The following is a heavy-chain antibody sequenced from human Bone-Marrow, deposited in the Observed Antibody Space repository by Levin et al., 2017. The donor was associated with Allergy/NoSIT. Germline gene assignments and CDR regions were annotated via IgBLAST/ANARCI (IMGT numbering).Heavy chain of an antibody. CDR3: TTTRDIVVVPDYYYYYGMDV. CDR1: GFTFSNAW. D-gene: IGHD2-2*01. V-gene: IGHV3-15*01. J-gene: IGHJ6*02. Sequence: PGGSLRLSCAASGFTFSNAWMSWVRQAPGKGLEWVGRIKSKTDGGTTDYAAPVKGRFTISRDDSKNTLYLQMNSLKTEDTAVYYCTTTRDIVVVPDYYYYYGMDVWGQGTTVTVSS. CDR2: IKSKTDGGTT.